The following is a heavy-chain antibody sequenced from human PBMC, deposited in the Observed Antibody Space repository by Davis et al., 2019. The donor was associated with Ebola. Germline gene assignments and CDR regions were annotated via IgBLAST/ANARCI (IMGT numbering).Heavy chain of an antibody. J-gene: IGHJ4*02. CDR2: INTNTGNP. Sequence: ASVKVSCKASGYTFTSHAMNWVRQDPGQGLEWMGWINTNTGNPTYAQALTGRFAFPLDTSVSTAYMKISSLKSEDTAVYYCARGGVWSDYWGQGTLVTVSS. D-gene: IGHD6-13*01. CDR3: ARGGVWSDY. CDR1: GYTFTSHA. V-gene: IGHV7-4-1*02.